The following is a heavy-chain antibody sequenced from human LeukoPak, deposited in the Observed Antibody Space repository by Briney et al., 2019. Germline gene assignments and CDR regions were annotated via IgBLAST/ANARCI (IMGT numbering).Heavy chain of an antibody. CDR3: ARDADTSGSYWYFDL. CDR1: GFIFNNYA. CDR2: IWSDGSNE. V-gene: IGHV3-33*08. J-gene: IGHJ2*01. Sequence: GSLRLSCVASGFIFNNYAMYWVRQAPGKGLEWVALIWSDGSNENYADSVKGRFTISRDTSRNTLYLQMHSLRAEDTAVYYCARDADTSGSYWYFDLWGRGTQVTVSS. D-gene: IGHD3-22*01.